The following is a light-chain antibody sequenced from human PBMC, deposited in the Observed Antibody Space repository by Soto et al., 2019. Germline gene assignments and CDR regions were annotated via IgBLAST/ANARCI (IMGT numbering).Light chain of an antibody. CDR1: QDILSW. CDR2: ASS. J-gene: IGKJ3*01. Sequence: DIQMTQSPSSVSASVGDRVTITCRASQDILSWLAWYQQKPGEAPRLLIYASSNLQSGVPSRFSGSGSGTVFTLTISSPQPEDFATYYCQQANSFPITFGPGTRLDIK. CDR3: QQANSFPIT. V-gene: IGKV1-12*01.